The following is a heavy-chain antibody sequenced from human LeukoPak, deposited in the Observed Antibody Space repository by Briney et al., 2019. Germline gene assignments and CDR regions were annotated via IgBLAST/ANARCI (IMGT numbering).Heavy chain of an antibody. CDR3: ARGPKGDITAAAIDH. V-gene: IGHV4-4*07. Sequence: SETLSLTCSVSGGSISGYFWSRIRQPAGKGLEWIGRIYSGGSTNYNPSLKSRLTMSVDTSKNQFSLKLTSVTAADTAFYYCARGPKGDITAAAIDHWGQGTLVTVSS. CDR2: IYSGGST. D-gene: IGHD6-13*01. J-gene: IGHJ4*02. CDR1: GGSISGYF.